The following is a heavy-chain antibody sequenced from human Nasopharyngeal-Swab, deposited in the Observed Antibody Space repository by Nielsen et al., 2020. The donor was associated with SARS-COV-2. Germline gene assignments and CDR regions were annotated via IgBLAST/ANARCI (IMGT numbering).Heavy chain of an antibody. Sequence: GESLKISCAASGFTFSSYSMSWLRQAPGKGLEWVAFIAHDASNEYYGDSVKGRVSISRDSSKNTMYLQMKSLRAEDTVVYYCASLQADTPDFAYWGQGTLVTVSS. J-gene: IGHJ4*02. CDR2: IAHDASNE. CDR3: ASLQADTPDFAY. CDR1: GFTFSSYS. D-gene: IGHD2-15*01. V-gene: IGHV3-30*03.